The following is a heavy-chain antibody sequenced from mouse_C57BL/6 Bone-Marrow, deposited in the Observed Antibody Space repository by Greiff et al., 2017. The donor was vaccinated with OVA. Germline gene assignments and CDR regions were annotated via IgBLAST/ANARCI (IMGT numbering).Heavy chain of an antibody. CDR3: ARGYGRLFDY. D-gene: IGHD1-1*01. CDR2: INPNNGGT. Sequence: VQLQQSGPELVKPGASVKISCKASGYTFTDYYMNWVKQSHGKSLEWIGDINPNNGGTSYNQKFKGKATLTVAKSSSPAYMELRSLTSEDSAVYYCARGYGRLFDYWGQGTTLTVSS. V-gene: IGHV1-26*01. CDR1: GYTFTDYY. J-gene: IGHJ2*01.